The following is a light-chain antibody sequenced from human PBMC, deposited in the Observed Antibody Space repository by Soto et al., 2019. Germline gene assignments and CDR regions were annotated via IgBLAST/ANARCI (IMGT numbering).Light chain of an antibody. V-gene: IGKV1-8*01. J-gene: IGKJ1*01. CDR1: QGISSY. Sequence: AIRMTQSPSSFSASTGDRVTITCRASQGISSYLAWYQQKPGKAPKLLIYAASTLQSGVPSRFSGSGSGTDFTLTLSCLQSEDFATYYCQQYYSYQWTFGQGTKVDIK. CDR3: QQYYSYQWT. CDR2: AAS.